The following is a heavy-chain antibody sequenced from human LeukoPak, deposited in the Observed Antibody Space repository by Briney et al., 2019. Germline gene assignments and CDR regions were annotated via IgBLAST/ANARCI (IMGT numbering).Heavy chain of an antibody. J-gene: IGHJ6*04. CDR2: ISGSASHT. V-gene: IGHV3-23*01. CDR3: VKGGHCSSTDCHDSRMDV. CDR1: GFTFSDYA. Sequence: PGGSLRLSCAASGFTFSDYAMSWVRQAPGKGLEWVSVISGSASHTYYADSVKGRFTISRDNSKNTLYLQMNSLRAEDTAVYSCVKGGHCSSTDCHDSRMDVWGKGTTVTVSS. D-gene: IGHD2-2*01.